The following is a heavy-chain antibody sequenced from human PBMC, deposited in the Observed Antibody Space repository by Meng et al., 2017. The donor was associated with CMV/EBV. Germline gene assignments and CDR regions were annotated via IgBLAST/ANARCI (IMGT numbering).Heavy chain of an antibody. Sequence: SETLSFTCTVSGGSISSYYWSWIRQPPGKGLEWIGYIYYSGSTNYNPSLKSRVTISVDTSKNQFSLKLSSVTAADTAVYYCASAPVLGGFRWYFDLWGRGTLVTVSS. J-gene: IGHJ2*01. V-gene: IGHV4-59*01. CDR2: IYYSGST. CDR3: ASAPVLGGFRWYFDL. CDR1: GGSISSYY. D-gene: IGHD3-16*01.